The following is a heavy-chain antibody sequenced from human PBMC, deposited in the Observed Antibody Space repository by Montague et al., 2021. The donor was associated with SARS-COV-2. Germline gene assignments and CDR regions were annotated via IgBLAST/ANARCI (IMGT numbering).Heavy chain of an antibody. D-gene: IGHD2-15*01. CDR1: GDSISSFY. CDR2: IYASGGT. V-gene: IGHV4-4*07. J-gene: IGHJ4*02. Sequence: SETLSPTCTVSGDSISSFYWNWIRQPAGKGLEWIGRIYASGGTNYNPSLKSRVTMSVDTSKNQFSLKLNSVTAADTAVYYCGRGVVAATPVVDYWGRGTLVTVSS. CDR3: GRGVVAATPVVDY.